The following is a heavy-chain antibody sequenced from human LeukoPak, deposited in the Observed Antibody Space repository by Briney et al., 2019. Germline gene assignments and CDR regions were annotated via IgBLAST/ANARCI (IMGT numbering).Heavy chain of an antibody. CDR1: GFTFDDYA. CDR3: TTDGIHRF. V-gene: IGHV3-9*01. Sequence: PGGSLRLSCAASGFTFDDYAMHWVRQAPGKGLEWVSGISWNSGSIGYADSANGRFTISRDNAKNSLYLQMNSLKTEDTAVYYCTTDGIHRFWGQGTLVTVSS. CDR2: ISWNSGSI. J-gene: IGHJ4*02. D-gene: IGHD3-3*01.